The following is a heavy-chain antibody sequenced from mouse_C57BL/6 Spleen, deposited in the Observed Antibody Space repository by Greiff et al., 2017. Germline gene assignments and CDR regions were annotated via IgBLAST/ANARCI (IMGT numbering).Heavy chain of an antibody. CDR3: ARLLTGTSGDWYFDV. D-gene: IGHD4-1*01. Sequence: VQLQESGPELVKPGASVKISCKASGYAFSSSWMNWVKQRPGKGLEWIGRIYPGDGDTNYNGKFKGKATLTADKSSSTAYMQLSSLTSEDSAVYFCARLLTGTSGDWYFDVWGTGTTVTVSS. CDR2: IYPGDGDT. CDR1: GYAFSSSW. J-gene: IGHJ1*03. V-gene: IGHV1-82*01.